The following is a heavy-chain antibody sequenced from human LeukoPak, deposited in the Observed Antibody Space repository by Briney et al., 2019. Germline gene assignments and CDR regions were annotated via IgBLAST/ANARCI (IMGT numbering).Heavy chain of an antibody. D-gene: IGHD6-6*01. V-gene: IGHV4-4*02. Sequence: PSGTLSLTCGVSGGSISSTNWHSWVRQPPGQGLEWIGEISLSGLTNYDPSLKSRVTISVDTSKNQFSLKLSSVTAADTAVYYCARDLGSSSSSGAVYYFDYWGQGTLVTVSS. J-gene: IGHJ4*02. CDR3: ARDLGSSSSSGAVYYFDY. CDR1: GGSISSTNW. CDR2: ISLSGLT.